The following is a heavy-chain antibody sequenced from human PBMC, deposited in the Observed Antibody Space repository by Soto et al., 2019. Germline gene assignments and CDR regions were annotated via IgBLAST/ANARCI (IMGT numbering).Heavy chain of an antibody. Sequence: ASVKVSCKASGYTFTSYGISWVRQAPGEGREWRGWISAYNGNTNYGQKLQGRVTMTTDTSTSTAYMELRSLRSDYTSVYYCGRPLRVDGRYWKHWFVPGGQGTRVTASS. V-gene: IGHV1-18*01. CDR3: GRPLRVDGRYWKHWFVP. J-gene: IGHJ5*02. CDR2: ISAYNGNT. CDR1: GYTFTSYG. D-gene: IGHD1-26*01.